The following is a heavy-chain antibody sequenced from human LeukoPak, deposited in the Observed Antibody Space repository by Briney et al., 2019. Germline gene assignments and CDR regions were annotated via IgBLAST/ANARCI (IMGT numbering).Heavy chain of an antibody. Sequence: GGSLRLSCAASGFTLSSYAMSWVRQAPGKGLEWVSAISGSGGSTYYADSVKGRFTISRDNSKNTLYLQMNSLRAEDTAVYYCAKAGIRDIVVVPAARTGGFDPWGQGTLVTVSS. CDR2: ISGSGGST. J-gene: IGHJ5*02. V-gene: IGHV3-23*01. CDR3: AKAGIRDIVVVPAARTGGFDP. CDR1: GFTLSSYA. D-gene: IGHD2-2*01.